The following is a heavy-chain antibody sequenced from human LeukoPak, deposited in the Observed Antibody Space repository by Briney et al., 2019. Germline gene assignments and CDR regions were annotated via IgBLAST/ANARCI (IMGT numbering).Heavy chain of an antibody. CDR3: ARRESGYRIDY. Sequence: PSETLSLTCTVSGGSISSSSYYWGWIRQPPGKGLEWIGSIYYSGSTYYNPSPKSRVTISVDTSKNQFSLKLSSVTAADTAVYYCARRESGYRIDYWGQGTLVTVSS. CDR2: IYYSGST. CDR1: GGSISSSSYY. V-gene: IGHV4-39*01. D-gene: IGHD3-22*01. J-gene: IGHJ4*02.